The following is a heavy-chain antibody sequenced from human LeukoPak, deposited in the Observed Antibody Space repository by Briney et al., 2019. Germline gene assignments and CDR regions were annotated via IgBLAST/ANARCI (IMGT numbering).Heavy chain of an antibody. J-gene: IGHJ4*02. Sequence: SETLSLTCAVSGGSISSSTWWSWVRQPPGKGLEWIGEIHRSGSTYYNPSLESRLTMSLDKSKNQFSLNLYSMAAADTAVYFCATGGSSWNEYWGQGTLVTVSS. CDR2: IHRSGST. D-gene: IGHD6-13*01. V-gene: IGHV4-4*02. CDR1: GGSISSSTW. CDR3: ATGGSSWNEY.